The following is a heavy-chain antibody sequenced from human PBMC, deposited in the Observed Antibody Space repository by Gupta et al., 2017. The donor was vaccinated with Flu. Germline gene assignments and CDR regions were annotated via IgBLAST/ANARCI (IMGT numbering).Heavy chain of an antibody. CDR1: GGSISSGGYY. CDR2: IYYRGST. V-gene: IGHV4-31*03. CDR3: ARSSFRRHYFDY. D-gene: IGHD6-13*01. J-gene: IGHJ4*02. Sequence: QVQLQESGPGLVKPSQTLSLTCTVSGGSISSGGYYWSWIRQHPGKGLEWIGYIYYRGSTYYNPALKSRVTISVDTSKNKFSLKLRSVTAADTAVYYCARSSFRRHYFDYWGQGTLVTVSS.